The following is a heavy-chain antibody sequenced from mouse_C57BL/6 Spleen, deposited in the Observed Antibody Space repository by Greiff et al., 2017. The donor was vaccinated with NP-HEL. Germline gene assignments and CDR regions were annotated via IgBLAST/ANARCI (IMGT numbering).Heavy chain of an antibody. CDR1: GYAFSSSW. Sequence: QVQLKQSGPELVKPGASVKISCKASGYAFSSSWMNWVKQRPGKGLEWIGRIYPGDGDTNYNGKFKGKATLTADKSSSTAYMQLSSLTSEDSAVYVCARGLTGTVAWFAYWGQGTLVTVSA. D-gene: IGHD4-1*01. CDR3: ARGLTGTVAWFAY. CDR2: IYPGDGDT. J-gene: IGHJ3*01. V-gene: IGHV1-82*01.